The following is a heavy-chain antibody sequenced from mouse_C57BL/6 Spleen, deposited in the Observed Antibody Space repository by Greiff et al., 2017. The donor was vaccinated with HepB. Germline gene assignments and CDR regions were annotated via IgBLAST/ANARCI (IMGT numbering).Heavy chain of an antibody. V-gene: IGHV8-8*01. CDR2: IWWDDDK. D-gene: IGHD1-1*01. CDR3: ARTPFRYYGSSDWYFDV. J-gene: IGHJ1*03. Sequence: QVTLKVSGPGILQPSQTLSLTCSFSGFSLSTVGMGVGWIRQPSGKGLEWLAHIWWDDDKYYNPALKSRLTISKDTSKNQVFLKIANVDTADTATYYCARTPFRYYGSSDWYFDVWGTGTTVTVSS. CDR1: GFSLSTVGMG.